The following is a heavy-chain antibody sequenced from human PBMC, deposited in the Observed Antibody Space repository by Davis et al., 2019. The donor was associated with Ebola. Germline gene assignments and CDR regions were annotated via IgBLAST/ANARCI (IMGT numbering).Heavy chain of an antibody. V-gene: IGHV3-23*01. CDR3: AKDSYNWNGATFDY. Sequence: GESLKISCAASGFTFSSYAMSWVRQAPGKGLEWVSTLSHNGGGTYYADSVKGRFTISRDNSKNTLYLQMNSLRAEDTAVYYCAKDSYNWNGATFDYWGQGTLVTVSS. CDR2: LSHNGGGT. D-gene: IGHD1-1*01. CDR1: GFTFSSYA. J-gene: IGHJ4*02.